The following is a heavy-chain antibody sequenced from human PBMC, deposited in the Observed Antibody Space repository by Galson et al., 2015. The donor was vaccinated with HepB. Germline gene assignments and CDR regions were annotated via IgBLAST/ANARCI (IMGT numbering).Heavy chain of an antibody. Sequence: SVKVSCKASGYTFTSYDINWVRQAAGQGLEWMGWMNPNSGNTGYAQKFQGRVTMTRNTSISTAYMELSSLKSEDTAVYYCARVYYYDSSGYRDAFEIWGQGIMVTVSS. J-gene: IGHJ3*02. D-gene: IGHD3-22*01. CDR1: GYTFTSYD. CDR2: MNPNSGNT. V-gene: IGHV1-8*01. CDR3: ARVYYYDSSGYRDAFEI.